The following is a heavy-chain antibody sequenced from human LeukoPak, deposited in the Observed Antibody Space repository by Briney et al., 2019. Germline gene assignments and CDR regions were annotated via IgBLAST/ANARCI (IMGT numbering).Heavy chain of an antibody. J-gene: IGHJ4*02. CDR2: IYYSGST. V-gene: IGHV4-59*01. CDR1: GGSISSYY. Sequence: PSETLSLTCTVSGGSISSYYWSWIRQPPGKGLEWIGYIYYSGSTNYNPSLKSRVTISVDTSKNQFSLKLSSVTVADTAVYYCARATGYDGGYFDYWGQGTLVTASS. D-gene: IGHD5-12*01. CDR3: ARATGYDGGYFDY.